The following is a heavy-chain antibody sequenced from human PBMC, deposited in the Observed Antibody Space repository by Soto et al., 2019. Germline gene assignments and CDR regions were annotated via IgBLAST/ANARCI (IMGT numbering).Heavy chain of an antibody. CDR2: ISGHNGNT. D-gene: IGHD3-10*01. V-gene: IGHV1-18*01. CDR1: GYTFTSYG. Sequence: QVQLVQSGAEVKKPGASVKVSCKASGYTFTSYGISWVRQAPGQGLEWMGWISGHNGNTNYAQKLQGRVTMTTDTSTSTAYMELRSLRSDDTAVYYCASNYLYYYGSGNTNYYGMGVWGQGTTVTVSS. CDR3: ASNYLYYYGSGNTNYYGMGV. J-gene: IGHJ6*02.